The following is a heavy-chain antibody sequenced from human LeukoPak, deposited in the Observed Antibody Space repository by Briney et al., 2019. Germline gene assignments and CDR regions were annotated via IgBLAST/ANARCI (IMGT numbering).Heavy chain of an antibody. CDR1: GYSISSDYY. D-gene: IGHD1-1*01. J-gene: IGHJ4*02. Sequence: PSETLSLTCTVSGYSISSDYYWGWIRQPPGKGLEWIGSMYHSGSTYSNPSLKSRVTISVDTSKNQFSLKLTSATAADTAVYYCARDRTGPTYDYWGQGTLVTVSS. V-gene: IGHV4-38-2*02. CDR2: MYHSGST. CDR3: ARDRTGPTYDY.